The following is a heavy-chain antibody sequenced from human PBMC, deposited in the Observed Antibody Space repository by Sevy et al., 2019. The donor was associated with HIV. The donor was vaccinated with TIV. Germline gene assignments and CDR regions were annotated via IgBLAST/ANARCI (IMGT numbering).Heavy chain of an antibody. Sequence: SETLSLTCTVSGGSFSGFYWSWIRQPPGKGVEWIGYIYNSGRTNYNPPLKSRVTISVDTSKNQFSLKLNSVTAADTAVYYCARSLNHYDSSGYQMGFDYWGQGTLVTVSS. CDR1: GGSFSGFY. CDR3: ARSLNHYDSSGYQMGFDY. J-gene: IGHJ4*02. CDR2: IYNSGRT. V-gene: IGHV4-59*01. D-gene: IGHD3-22*01.